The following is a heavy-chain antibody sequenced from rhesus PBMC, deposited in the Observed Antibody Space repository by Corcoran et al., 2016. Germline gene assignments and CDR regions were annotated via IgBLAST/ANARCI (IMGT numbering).Heavy chain of an antibody. V-gene: IGHV4-80*01. CDR2: INWNSGST. D-gene: IGHD3-34*01. J-gene: IGHJ4*01. CDR3: ARCPLGFFDY. CDR1: GDSLSSYW. Sequence: QVQLQESGPGLVKPSETLSLTCAVSGDSLSSYWWSWIRQPPGKGLEWVGEINWNSGSTPSNPSPVSRVTISKDASKTQLSLKLSSVTAADTAVFYCARCPLGFFDYWGQGVLVTVSS.